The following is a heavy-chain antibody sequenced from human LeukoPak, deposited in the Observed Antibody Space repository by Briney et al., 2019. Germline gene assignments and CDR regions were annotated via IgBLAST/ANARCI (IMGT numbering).Heavy chain of an antibody. J-gene: IGHJ5*02. CDR2: VSSSRTNR. CDR3: ARDRLGSWYDNGFDP. D-gene: IGHD6-13*01. V-gene: IGHV3-21*01. CDR1: GFTFSNYN. Sequence: GGSLRLSCEASGFTFSNYNMKWVRQAPGKGPEWVSSVSSSRTNRYYANSVKGRFTISRDNAKNSLYPQMNSLRVEDTAVYYCARDRLGSWYDNGFDPWGQGILVTVSS.